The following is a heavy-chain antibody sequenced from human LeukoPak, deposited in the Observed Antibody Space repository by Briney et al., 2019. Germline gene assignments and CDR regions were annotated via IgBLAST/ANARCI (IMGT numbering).Heavy chain of an antibody. Sequence: SETLSLTCTVSGGSLSSYYWSWIRQSPGKGLEWIGYIDYSGSTIYNPSLKSQFTISVDTSKNQFSLKQSSVTAADTAVYYCARHGSDWTFDYWGQGILVTVSS. V-gene: IGHV4-59*08. J-gene: IGHJ4*02. CDR1: GGSLSSYY. D-gene: IGHD6-19*01. CDR2: IDYSGST. CDR3: ARHGSDWTFDY.